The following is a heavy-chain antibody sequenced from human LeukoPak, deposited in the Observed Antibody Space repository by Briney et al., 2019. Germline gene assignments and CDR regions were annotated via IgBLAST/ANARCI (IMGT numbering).Heavy chain of an antibody. CDR2: IGGGGVRT. J-gene: IGHJ4*02. D-gene: IGHD6-19*01. CDR3: AKASRQGAVASPLDY. V-gene: IGHV3-23*01. Sequence: GGSLRLSCAASGFTFTTYALSWVRQAPGKGLEWVSAIGGGGVRTYYADSVKGRFTISRDNSKDTLFLQMNSLRAEDTAVYYCAKASRQGAVASPLDYWGQGTLVTVSS. CDR1: GFTFTTYA.